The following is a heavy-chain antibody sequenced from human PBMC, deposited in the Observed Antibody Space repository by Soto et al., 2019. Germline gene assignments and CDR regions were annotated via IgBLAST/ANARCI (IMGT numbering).Heavy chain of an antibody. CDR1: GYSFISSW. J-gene: IGHJ4*02. CDR3: ARMMAASGTAFDY. V-gene: IGHV5-51*01. Sequence: GESLKISCQASGYSFISSWIGWVRQMPGKGLKWMGIIYPGDSDTRYSPSFQGQVTISADKSTSTAYLQWSSLKASDTATYYCARMMAASGTAFDYWGQGALVTVSS. CDR2: IYPGDSDT. D-gene: IGHD6-13*01.